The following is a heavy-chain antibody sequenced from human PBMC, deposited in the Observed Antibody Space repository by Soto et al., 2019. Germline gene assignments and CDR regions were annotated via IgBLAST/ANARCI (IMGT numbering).Heavy chain of an antibody. D-gene: IGHD4-17*01. V-gene: IGHV1-69*13. J-gene: IGHJ6*02. CDR1: GGTFSRNA. CDR2: TIPMFNIA. CDR3: ARGRELDDDDYPDYGMDV. Sequence: SVKVSCKASGGTFSRNAISWVRLAPGQGLEWMGGTIPMFNIAKNAQKFQGRVTITADESRNTAYMELSSLRSEGTAVYYCARGRELDDDDYPDYGMDVWGQGTTVTV.